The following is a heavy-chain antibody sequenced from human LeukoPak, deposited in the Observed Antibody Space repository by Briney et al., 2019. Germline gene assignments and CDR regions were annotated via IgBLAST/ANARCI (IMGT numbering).Heavy chain of an antibody. V-gene: IGHV1-18*01. CDR1: GYTFTSYG. CDR2: ISAYNGNT. CDR3: ARVSAITMVRGVIGFDI. D-gene: IGHD3-10*01. Sequence: ASVKVSCKASGYTFTSYGISWVRQAPGQGLEWMGWISAYNGNTNYAQKLQGRVTMTTDTSTSTAYMELRSLRSDDTAVYNCARVSAITMVRGVIGFDIWGQGTMVTVSS. J-gene: IGHJ3*02.